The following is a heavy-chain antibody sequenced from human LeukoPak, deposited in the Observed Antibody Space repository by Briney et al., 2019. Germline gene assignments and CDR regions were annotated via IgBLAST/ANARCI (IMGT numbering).Heavy chain of an antibody. D-gene: IGHD5-24*01. CDR3: ARGRPTTATQKGNEARLLRWLQSSSNWFDP. CDR1: GYTFTGYY. J-gene: IGHJ5*02. CDR2: INPNSGGT. Sequence: ASVKVSCKASGYTFTGYYMHWVRQAPGQGLEWMGWINPNSGGTNYAQKFQGRVTMTRDTSISTAYMELSRLRSDDTAVYYCARGRPTTATQKGNEARLLRWLQSSSNWFDPWGQGTLVTVSS. V-gene: IGHV1-2*02.